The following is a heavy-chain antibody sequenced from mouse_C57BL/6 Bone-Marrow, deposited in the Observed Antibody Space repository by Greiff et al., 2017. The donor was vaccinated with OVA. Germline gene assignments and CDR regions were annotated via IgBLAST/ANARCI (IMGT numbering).Heavy chain of an antibody. CDR3: ARRWLLRTLFDY. Sequence: VQLQQSGAELARPGASVKLSCKASGYTFTSYGISWVKQRTGQGLEWIGEIYPRSGNTYYNEKFKGKATLTADKSSSTAYMELRSLTSEDSAVYFCARRWLLRTLFDYWGQGTTLTVSS. D-gene: IGHD2-3*01. CDR2: IYPRSGNT. CDR1: GYTFTSYG. J-gene: IGHJ2*01. V-gene: IGHV1-81*01.